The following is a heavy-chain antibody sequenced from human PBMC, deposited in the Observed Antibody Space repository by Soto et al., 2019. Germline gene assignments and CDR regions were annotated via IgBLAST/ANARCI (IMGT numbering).Heavy chain of an antibody. J-gene: IGHJ5*02. D-gene: IGHD1-26*01. CDR1: CGSITSSSYY. CDR2: IYYSGST. CDR3: ATQEVGGTYVYTFDP. V-gene: IGHV4-39*01. Sequence: SETLSLTCTVSCGSITSSSYYRGWIRQPPGKGLEWIGSIYYSGSTYYNPSLKSRVTISVDTSKNQFSLKLSSVTAADTAVYYCATQEVGGTYVYTFDPWGQGTLVTVSS.